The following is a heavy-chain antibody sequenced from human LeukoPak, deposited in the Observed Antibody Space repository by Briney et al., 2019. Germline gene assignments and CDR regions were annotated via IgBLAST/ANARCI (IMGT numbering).Heavy chain of an antibody. D-gene: IGHD3-10*01. CDR1: GGTFSSYA. CDR3: ARLRGKDSMVRGVKGAFDY. CDR2: IIPIFGTA. V-gene: IGHV1-69*05. Sequence: GASVKVSFKASGGTFSSYAISWVRQAPGQGLECMGGIIPIFGTANYAQKFQGRVTITTDESTSTAYMELSSLRSEDTAVYYCARLRGKDSMVRGVKGAFDYWGQGTLVTASS. J-gene: IGHJ4*02.